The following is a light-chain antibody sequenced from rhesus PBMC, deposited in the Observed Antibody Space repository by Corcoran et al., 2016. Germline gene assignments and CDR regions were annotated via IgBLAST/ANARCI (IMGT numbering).Light chain of an antibody. V-gene: IGKV1-22*01. CDR2: QAS. CDR1: QGISSW. CDR3: LQYSSSPFT. J-gene: IGKJ3*01. Sequence: DIQMTQSPSSLSASVGDKVTITCRASQGISSWLAWYQQKPGKAPKLLIYQASSLQSGVPSRFSGSGSGTDFTLTSSSLQPEDFATYYCLQYSSSPFTFGPGTKLDIK.